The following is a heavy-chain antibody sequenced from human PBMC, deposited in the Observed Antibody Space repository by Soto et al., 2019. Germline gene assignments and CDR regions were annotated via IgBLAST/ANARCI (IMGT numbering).Heavy chain of an antibody. Sequence: TLSLTCTVSGGSISSGDYYWSWIRQPPGKGLEWIGYIYYSGSTYYNPSLKSRVTISVDTSKNQFSLRLSSVTAADTAVYYCARDSLYSSSWYPGYYGMDVWGQGTTVTVS. CDR1: GGSISSGDYY. D-gene: IGHD6-13*01. CDR2: IYYSGST. J-gene: IGHJ6*02. CDR3: ARDSLYSSSWYPGYYGMDV. V-gene: IGHV4-30-4*01.